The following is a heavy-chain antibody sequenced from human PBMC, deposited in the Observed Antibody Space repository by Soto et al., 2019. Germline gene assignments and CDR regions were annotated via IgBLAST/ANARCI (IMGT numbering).Heavy chain of an antibody. V-gene: IGHV1-8*01. Sequence: ASVKVSCKASGYTFTSYDINWVRQATGQGLEWMGWMNPNSGNTGYAQKFQGRVTMTRNTSISTAYMELSSLRSEDTAVYYCARGYFSLRYFDWSRNNPGYYYYMDVWGKGTTVTVSS. D-gene: IGHD3-9*01. CDR2: MNPNSGNT. J-gene: IGHJ6*03. CDR1: GYTFTSYD. CDR3: ARGYFSLRYFDWSRNNPGYYYYMDV.